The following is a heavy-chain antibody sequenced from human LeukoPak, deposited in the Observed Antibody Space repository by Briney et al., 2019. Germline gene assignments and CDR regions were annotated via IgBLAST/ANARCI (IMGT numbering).Heavy chain of an antibody. J-gene: IGHJ6*02. CDR1: GGSFSGYY. CDR3: ARGLVAYYYYYYGMDV. V-gene: IGHV4-34*01. Sequence: SETLSLTCAVYGGSFSGYYWSWIRQPPGKGLEWIGEINHSGSTNYNPSLKSRVTISVDTSKNQFSLKLSSVTAADTAVYYCARGLVAYYYYYYGMDVWGQGTTVTVSS. CDR2: INHSGST. D-gene: IGHD2-2*01.